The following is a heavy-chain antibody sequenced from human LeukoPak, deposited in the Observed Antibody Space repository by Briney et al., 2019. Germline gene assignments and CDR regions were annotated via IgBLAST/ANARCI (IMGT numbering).Heavy chain of an antibody. Sequence: PGRSLRLSCAASGFTFDDYAMHWVRQAPGEGLEWVSGISWNSGSIGYADSVKGRFTISRDNAKNSLYLQMNSLRAEDTALYYCAKDRTQYGSGMYWGQGTLVTVSS. CDR3: AKDRTQYGSGMY. D-gene: IGHD3-10*01. V-gene: IGHV3-9*01. J-gene: IGHJ4*02. CDR1: GFTFDDYA. CDR2: ISWNSGSI.